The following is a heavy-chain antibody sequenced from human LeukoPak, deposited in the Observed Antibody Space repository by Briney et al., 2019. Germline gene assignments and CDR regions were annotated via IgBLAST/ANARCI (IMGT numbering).Heavy chain of an antibody. V-gene: IGHV3-21*01. Sequence: GGSLGLSCAASGFTFSSYSMNWVRQAPGKGLEWVSSISSSSSYIYYADSVKGRFTISRDNAKNSLYLQMNSLRAEDTAVYYCARDSSIAAAGTGFDYWGQGTLVTVSS. CDR1: GFTFSSYS. D-gene: IGHD6-13*01. J-gene: IGHJ4*02. CDR2: ISSSSSYI. CDR3: ARDSSIAAAGTGFDY.